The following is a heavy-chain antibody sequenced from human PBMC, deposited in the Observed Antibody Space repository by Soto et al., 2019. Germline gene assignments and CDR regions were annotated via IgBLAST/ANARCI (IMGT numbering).Heavy chain of an antibody. V-gene: IGHV4-34*01. CDR2: INHSGST. J-gene: IGHJ6*02. CDR1: GGSFSGYY. CDR3: ARCAVGYYGMDV. Sequence: KPSETLSLTCAVYGGSFSGYYWSWIRQPPGKGLEWIGEINHSGSTNYNPSLKSRVTISVDTSKNQFSLKLSSVTAADTAVYYCARCAVGYYGMDVWGQGTTVTVSS. D-gene: IGHD6-19*01.